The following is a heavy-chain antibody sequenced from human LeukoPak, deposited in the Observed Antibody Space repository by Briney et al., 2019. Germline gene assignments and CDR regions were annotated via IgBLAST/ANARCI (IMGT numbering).Heavy chain of an antibody. D-gene: IGHD2-2*03. CDR1: GFTFRDYE. V-gene: IGHV3-48*03. CDR2: ISIGGTK. CDR3: ACIGYSNYVGY. Sequence: GGSLRLSCTASGFTFRDYEANGVRPAPGKGLERISYISIGGTKHYADSVKGRFTISRDNGKNSLHLQMNSLRAEDTAVYYCACIGYSNYVGYWGQGTLVTVSS. J-gene: IGHJ4*02.